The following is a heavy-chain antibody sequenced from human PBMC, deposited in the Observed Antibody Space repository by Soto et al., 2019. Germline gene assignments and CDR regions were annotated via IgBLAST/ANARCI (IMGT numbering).Heavy chain of an antibody. Sequence: QVQLVESGGGVVQPGRSLRLSCAASGFTFSTYGIHWVRQAPGKGLEWVAIISYDGDNKYYADSVKGRFTISRDNSKNTLYLQMSSLRVEGTAVYYCAKYRKRSGISTYYGMDVWGQGPTVTVSS. V-gene: IGHV3-30*18. J-gene: IGHJ6*01. D-gene: IGHD6-19*01. CDR1: GFTFSTYG. CDR2: ISYDGDNK. CDR3: AKYRKRSGISTYYGMDV.